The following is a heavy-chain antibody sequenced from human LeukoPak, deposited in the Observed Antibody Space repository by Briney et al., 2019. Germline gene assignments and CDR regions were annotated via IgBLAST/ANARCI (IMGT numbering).Heavy chain of an antibody. CDR1: GYTFTSYG. CDR2: IIPILGIA. Sequence: ASVKVSCKASGYTFTSYGIGWVRQAPGQGLEWMGRIIPILGIANYAQKFQGRVTITADKSTSTAYMELSSLRSEDTAVYYCARDPCGGDCYWFDPWGQGTLVTASS. CDR3: ARDPCGGDCYWFDP. D-gene: IGHD2-21*02. V-gene: IGHV1-69*04. J-gene: IGHJ5*02.